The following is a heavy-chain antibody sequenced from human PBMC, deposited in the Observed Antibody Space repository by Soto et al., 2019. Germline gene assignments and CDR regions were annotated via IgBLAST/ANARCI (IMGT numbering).Heavy chain of an antibody. Sequence: SETLSLTCTVSGGSISSGGYYWSWIRQHPGKGLEWIGYIYYSGSTYYNPSLKSRVTISVDTSKNQFSLKLSSVTAADTAVYYCARAGHLWFGEDYLDYWGQGTLVTVSS. CDR1: GGSISSGGYY. D-gene: IGHD3-10*01. CDR3: ARAGHLWFGEDYLDY. J-gene: IGHJ4*02. CDR2: IYYSGST. V-gene: IGHV4-31*03.